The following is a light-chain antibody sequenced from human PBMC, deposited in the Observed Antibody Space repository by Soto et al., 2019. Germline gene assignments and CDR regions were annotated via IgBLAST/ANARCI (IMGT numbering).Light chain of an antibody. V-gene: IGLV1-44*01. J-gene: IGLJ1*01. Sequence: QSVLTQPPSASGTPGQRVTISCSGSTSNIGGNPVNWYQQLPGTAPKLLIYSDNQRPSGVPDRFSGSRSGTSASLAISGLQSEDEADYYCGTWDDSLNGYVFGTGTKVTVL. CDR1: TSNIGGNP. CDR3: GTWDDSLNGYV. CDR2: SDN.